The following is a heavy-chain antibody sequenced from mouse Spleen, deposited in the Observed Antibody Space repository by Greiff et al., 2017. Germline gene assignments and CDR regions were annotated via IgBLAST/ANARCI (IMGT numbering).Heavy chain of an antibody. D-gene: IGHD3-2*01. CDR3: ARDSSGYYSMDY. J-gene: IGHJ4*01. CDR2: ILPGSGST. CDR1: GYTFTGYW. V-gene: IGHV1-9*01. Sequence: QVQLQQSGAELMKPGASVKLSCKATGYTFTGYWIEWVKQRPGHGLEWIGEILPGSGSTNYNAKFKGKATFTADTSSNTAYMQLSSLTTEDSAIYYCARDSSGYYSMDYWGQGTSGTASS.